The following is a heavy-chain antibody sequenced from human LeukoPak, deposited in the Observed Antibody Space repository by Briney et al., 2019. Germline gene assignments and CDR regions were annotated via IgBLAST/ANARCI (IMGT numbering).Heavy chain of an antibody. J-gene: IGHJ5*02. CDR3: ARAGSITIFGVVTQNWFDP. Sequence: ASLRVSCKASGGTFNSYAISWVRQAPGQGLEWMGGIIPIFGTANYAQKFQGRVTITTDESTSTAYMELSSLRSEDTAVYYCARAGSITIFGVVTQNWFDPWGQGTLVTVSS. CDR2: IIPIFGTA. CDR1: GGTFNSYA. D-gene: IGHD3-3*01. V-gene: IGHV1-69*05.